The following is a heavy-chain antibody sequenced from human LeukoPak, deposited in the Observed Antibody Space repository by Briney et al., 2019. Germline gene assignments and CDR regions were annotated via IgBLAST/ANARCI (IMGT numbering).Heavy chain of an antibody. CDR1: GASINNNF. V-gene: IGHV4-59*08. Sequence: PETLSLTCTVSGASINNNFWTWIRQPPGKGLEWIGYIYSSGSANYNPSLKSRVIISGDTSKNQISLNLTSVTAADTVVYFCARQRDYYDTWGHGTLVTLSS. D-gene: IGHD3-22*01. CDR3: ARQRDYYDT. CDR2: IYSSGSA. J-gene: IGHJ4*01.